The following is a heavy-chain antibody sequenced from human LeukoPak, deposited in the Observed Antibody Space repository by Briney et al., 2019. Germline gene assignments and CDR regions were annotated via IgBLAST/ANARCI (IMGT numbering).Heavy chain of an antibody. V-gene: IGHV2-70*11. CDR3: ARIIAGPDFFDY. J-gene: IGHJ4*02. D-gene: IGHD2-21*01. CDR2: IDWDDDK. CDR1: GFSLTTNKMC. Sequence: SGPALVKPTQTLTLTCTSSGFSLTTNKMCVSWIRQPPGKALEWLARIDWDDDKYYSTSLKTRLTISKDTSKNQVVLTMTNVDPVDTATYYCARIIAGPDFFDYWGQGTLITVSS.